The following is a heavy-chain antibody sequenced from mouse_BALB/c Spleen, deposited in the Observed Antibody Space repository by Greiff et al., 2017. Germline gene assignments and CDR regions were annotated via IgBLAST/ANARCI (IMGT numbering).Heavy chain of an antibody. CDR1: GYSITSDYA. V-gene: IGHV3-2*02. CDR2: IIYSGST. Sequence: VQLKESGPGLVKPSQSLSLTCTVTGYSITSDYAWNWIRQFPGNKLEWMGYIIYSGSTSYNPSLKSRISITRDTSKNQFFLQLNSVTTEDTATYYCARALLRWAMDYWGQGTSVTVSS. CDR3: ARALLRWAMDY. D-gene: IGHD1-1*01. J-gene: IGHJ4*01.